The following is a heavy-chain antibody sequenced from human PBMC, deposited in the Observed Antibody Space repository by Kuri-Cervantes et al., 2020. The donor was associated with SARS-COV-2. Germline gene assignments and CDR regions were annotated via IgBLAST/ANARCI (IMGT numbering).Heavy chain of an antibody. CDR3: ARGRITMVRGVTKSNWFDP. CDR2: IYTSGST. CDR1: GGSISSGSYY. J-gene: IGHJ5*02. D-gene: IGHD3-10*01. V-gene: IGHV4-61*02. Sequence: SETLSLTCTVSGGSISSGSYYWSWIRQPAGKGLEWIGRIYTSGSTNYNPSLKSRVTISVDTSKNQFSLKLSSVTAADTAVYYCARGRITMVRGVTKSNWFDPWGKGTLVTVSS.